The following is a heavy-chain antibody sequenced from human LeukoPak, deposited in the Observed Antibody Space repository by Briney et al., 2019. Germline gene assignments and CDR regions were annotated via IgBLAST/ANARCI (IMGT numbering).Heavy chain of an antibody. Sequence: SETLSLTCTVSGGSISSYYWSWIRQPPGKGLEWIGEINHSGSTNYNPSLKSRVTISVDTSKNQFSLKLSSVTAADTAVYYCARGRSLIYCSSTSCYGSYFDYWGQGTLVTVSS. CDR3: ARGRSLIYCSSTSCYGSYFDY. CDR1: GGSISSYY. CDR2: INHSGST. J-gene: IGHJ4*02. V-gene: IGHV4-34*01. D-gene: IGHD2-2*01.